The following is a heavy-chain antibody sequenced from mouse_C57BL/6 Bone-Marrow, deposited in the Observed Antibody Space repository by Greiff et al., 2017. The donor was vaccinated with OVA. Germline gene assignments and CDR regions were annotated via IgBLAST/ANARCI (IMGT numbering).Heavy chain of an antibody. CDR3: AGGTTAVDY. V-gene: IGHV1-50*01. D-gene: IGHD1-2*01. Sequence: VQLQQPGAELVKPGASVKLSCKASGYTFTSYWMQWVKQRPGQGLEWIGEIDPSDSYTNYNQKFKGKATLTVDTSSSTAYMQLSSLTSEDSAVYYCAGGTTAVDYWGQGTTLTVSS. CDR2: IDPSDSYT. J-gene: IGHJ2*01. CDR1: GYTFTSYW.